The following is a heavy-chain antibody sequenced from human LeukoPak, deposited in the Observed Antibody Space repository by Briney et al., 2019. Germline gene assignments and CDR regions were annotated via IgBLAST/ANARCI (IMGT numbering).Heavy chain of an antibody. D-gene: IGHD4-17*01. CDR3: ARGPPTVTRKKQQRTFLDHFQH. CDR1: GGSFSGYY. V-gene: IGHV4-34*01. CDR2: INHSGST. Sequence: SETLSLTCAVYGGSFSGYYWSWIRQPPGKGLEWIGEINHSGSTNYNPSLKSRVTISVDTSKNQFSLKLSSVTAADTAVYYCARGPPTVTRKKQQRTFLDHFQHWGQGTLVTVSS. J-gene: IGHJ1*01.